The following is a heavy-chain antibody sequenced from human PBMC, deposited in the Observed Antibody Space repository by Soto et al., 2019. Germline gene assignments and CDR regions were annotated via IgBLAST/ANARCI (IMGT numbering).Heavy chain of an antibody. CDR1: GYTFTSYV. CDR2: ISAYNGNT. D-gene: IGHD5-12*01. Sequence: ASVKVSCTASGYTFTSYVIRWVRQAPGQGLEWMGWISAYNGNTNYAQKLQGRVTMTTDTSTSTAYMELRSLRSDDTDVYYCERVISSASGYDFDWFDPWGQGTLGTVSS. J-gene: IGHJ5*02. V-gene: IGHV1-18*01. CDR3: ERVISSASGYDFDWFDP.